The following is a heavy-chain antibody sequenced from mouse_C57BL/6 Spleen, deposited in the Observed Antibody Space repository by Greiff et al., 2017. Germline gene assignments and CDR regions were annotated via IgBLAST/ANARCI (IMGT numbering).Heavy chain of an antibody. CDR1: GYTFTDYN. V-gene: IGHV1-18*01. J-gene: IGHJ2*01. D-gene: IGHD1-1*01. CDR3: ARRDGTYYFDY. CDR2: INPYNGGT. Sequence: EVQLQQSGPELVKPGASVKIPCKASGYTFTDYNMDWVKQSHGKSLEWIGDINPYNGGTIYNQKFKGKATLTVDNSSSTAYMELRSLTSEDTAVYYCARRDGTYYFDYWGQGTTLTVSS.